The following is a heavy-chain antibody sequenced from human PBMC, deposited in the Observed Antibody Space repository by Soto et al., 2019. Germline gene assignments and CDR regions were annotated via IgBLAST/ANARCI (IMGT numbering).Heavy chain of an antibody. D-gene: IGHD1-1*01. Sequence: SETLSLTCTVSGGSISSSSYYWGWTRQPPGKGLEWIGSIYYSGSTYYNPSLKSRVTISVDTSKNQFSLKLSSVTAADTAVYYCARQRAGRLAGGTTGTTYSFDYWGQGTLVTVSS. CDR1: GGSISSSSYY. CDR2: IYYSGST. J-gene: IGHJ4*02. CDR3: ARQRAGRLAGGTTGTTYSFDY. V-gene: IGHV4-39*01.